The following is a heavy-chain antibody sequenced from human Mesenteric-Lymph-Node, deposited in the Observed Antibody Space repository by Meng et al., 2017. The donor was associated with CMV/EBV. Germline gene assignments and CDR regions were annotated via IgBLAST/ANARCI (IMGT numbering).Heavy chain of an antibody. CDR3: ARRPPPWRDSAYDSGVDY. V-gene: IGHV3-30-3*01. Sequence: FTFSSYAMHWVRQAPGKGLEWVAVISYDGSNKYYADSGKGRFTISRDNSKNTLYLQMNSLRAEDTAVYYCARRPPPWRDSAYDSGVDYWGHGTLVTVSS. D-gene: IGHD5-12*01. J-gene: IGHJ4*01. CDR1: FTFSSYA. CDR2: ISYDGSNK.